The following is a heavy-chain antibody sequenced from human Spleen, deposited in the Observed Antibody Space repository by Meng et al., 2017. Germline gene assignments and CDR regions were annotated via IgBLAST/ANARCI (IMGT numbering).Heavy chain of an antibody. V-gene: IGHV4-34*01. CDR2: INHSGST. CDR1: GGSFSDYY. D-gene: IGHD6-19*01. Sequence: QVQLQQWGAGLLKPPETLSLTCVVSGGSFSDYYWSWIRQPPGKGLEWIGEINHSGSTNYNPSLESRATISVDTSKNQFSLKLSSVTAADTAVYYCAREIAVAAHYYWYFDLWGRGTLVTVSS. CDR3: AREIAVAAHYYWYFDL. J-gene: IGHJ2*01.